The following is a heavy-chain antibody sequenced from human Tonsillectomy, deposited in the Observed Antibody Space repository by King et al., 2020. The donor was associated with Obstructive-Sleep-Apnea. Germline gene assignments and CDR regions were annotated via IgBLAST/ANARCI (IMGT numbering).Heavy chain of an antibody. CDR1: GFTFSSYA. Sequence: VQLVESGGGLVQPGGSLRLSCAASGFTFSSYAMTWVRQAPGKGLEWVSAISVRGDSTYFAASVKGRFTISRDNSKNTLYLQMNSLKAEDTAVYYCARLVSVAGHVDYWGQGTLVTVSA. D-gene: IGHD6-19*01. J-gene: IGHJ4*02. V-gene: IGHV3-23*04. CDR3: ARLVSVAGHVDY. CDR2: ISVRGDST.